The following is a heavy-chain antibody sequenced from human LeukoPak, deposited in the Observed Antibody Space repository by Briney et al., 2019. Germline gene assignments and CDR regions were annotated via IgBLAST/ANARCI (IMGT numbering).Heavy chain of an antibody. D-gene: IGHD3-10*01. Sequence: SETLSLTCTVSGGSIINYYWSWIRQPPGKGLEWSGYVSSSGSTNYNPSLKSRVTISVDTSKNQFSLKLSSVTAADTAVYYCGRGIRNIDYWGQGTLVTVSS. V-gene: IGHV4-59*12. CDR3: GRGIRNIDY. J-gene: IGHJ4*02. CDR1: GGSIINYY. CDR2: VSSSGST.